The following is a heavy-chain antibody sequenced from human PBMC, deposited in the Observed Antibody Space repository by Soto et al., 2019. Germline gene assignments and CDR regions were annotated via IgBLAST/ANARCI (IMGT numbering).Heavy chain of an antibody. J-gene: IGHJ4*02. V-gene: IGHV4-31*03. Sequence: SETLSLTCSVSGGSISSGDYYWSWVRQHPGKGLEWIGYIFYSGSTYYNPSLKSRVTISVDTSKNQFSLKLISVTAADTAVYYCARGGSGDIVVVAAIDYWGQGTLVTVSS. CDR2: IFYSGST. D-gene: IGHD2-15*01. CDR1: GGSISSGDYY. CDR3: ARGGSGDIVVVAAIDY.